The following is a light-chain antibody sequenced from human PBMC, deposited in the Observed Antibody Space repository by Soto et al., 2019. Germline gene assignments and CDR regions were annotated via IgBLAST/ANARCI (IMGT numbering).Light chain of an antibody. Sequence: EIVLTQSPATLSLSPGERATLSCRASQSVSSNLAWYQQKPGQAPRLLIYDASNRATGIPARFSGSGSGTDFTLTISSLEAEDFAVYYCQQRSNRPLTFGGGTKVEIK. J-gene: IGKJ4*01. CDR3: QQRSNRPLT. CDR1: QSVSSN. V-gene: IGKV3-11*01. CDR2: DAS.